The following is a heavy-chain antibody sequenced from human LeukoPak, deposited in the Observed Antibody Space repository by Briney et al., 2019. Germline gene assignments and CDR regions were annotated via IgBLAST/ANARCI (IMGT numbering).Heavy chain of an antibody. CDR3: GKGRYSSSWYWFDP. V-gene: IGHV3-30*02. CDR2: IRYDGSNK. D-gene: IGHD6-13*01. CDR1: GFTFSSYG. J-gene: IGHJ5*02. Sequence: GGSLRLSCAASGFTFSSYGMHWVRQAPGKGLEWVAFIRYDGSNKYYADSVKGRFTISRDNSKNTLYLQMNSLRAEARAVYYCGKGRYSSSWYWFDPWGQGTLVTVSS.